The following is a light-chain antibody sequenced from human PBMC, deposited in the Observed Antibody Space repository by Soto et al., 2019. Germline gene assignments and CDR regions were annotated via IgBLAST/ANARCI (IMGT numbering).Light chain of an antibody. J-gene: IGKJ1*01. V-gene: IGKV1-39*01. Sequence: DIQMTQSPSSLSASVGDRVSITCRASQSIGPYLNWYQHKPGKAPKLLIYATSGLQSGVPSRFSGMDSGTDFTLTISRLQPEDFATYYCQRSYGPSVTFGQGTKV. CDR3: QRSYGPSVT. CDR1: QSIGPY. CDR2: ATS.